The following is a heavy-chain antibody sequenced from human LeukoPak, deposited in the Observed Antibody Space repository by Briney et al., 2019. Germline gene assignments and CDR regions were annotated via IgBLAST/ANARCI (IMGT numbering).Heavy chain of an antibody. V-gene: IGHV3-74*01. CDR3: ARRVVVPAAPYYFDY. D-gene: IGHD2-2*01. CDR2: INSDGSST. CDR1: GFIFSSYW. Sequence: GGSLRLSCAASGFIFSSYWMHWVRQAPGKGLVWVAGINSDGSSTSYEDSVKGRFTISRDNAKNTLYLQMNSLRAEDTAVYYCARRVVVPAAPYYFDYCGQATLVTVSS. J-gene: IGHJ4*02.